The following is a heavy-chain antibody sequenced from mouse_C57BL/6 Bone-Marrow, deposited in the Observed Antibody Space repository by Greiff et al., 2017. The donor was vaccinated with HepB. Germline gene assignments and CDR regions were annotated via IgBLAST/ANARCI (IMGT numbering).Heavy chain of an antibody. V-gene: IGHV5-6*01. CDR1: GFTFSSYG. J-gene: IGHJ3*01. Sequence: VKLVESGGDLVKPGGSLKLSCAASGFTFSSYGMSWVRQTPDKRLEWVATISSGGSYTYYPDSVKGRFTISRDNAKNTLYLQMSSLKSEDTAMYYCARHGRGFFAYWGQGTLVTVSA. CDR3: ARHGRGFFAY. CDR2: ISSGGSYT.